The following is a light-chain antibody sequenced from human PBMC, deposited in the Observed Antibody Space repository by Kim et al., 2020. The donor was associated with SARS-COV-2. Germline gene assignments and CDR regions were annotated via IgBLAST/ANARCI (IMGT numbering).Light chain of an antibody. CDR1: SNHVGNAG. J-gene: IGLJ2*01. CDR3: SAWDSSLRVQG. CDR2: KAN. V-gene: IGLV10-54*04. Sequence: QTAPHTRPGNSNHVGNAGAVWLQQHQGHPPQPLSYKANNRPSGLSERFSASRSGNTASLTITGLQPEDEADYYCSAWDSSLRVQGFGGGPQLTVL.